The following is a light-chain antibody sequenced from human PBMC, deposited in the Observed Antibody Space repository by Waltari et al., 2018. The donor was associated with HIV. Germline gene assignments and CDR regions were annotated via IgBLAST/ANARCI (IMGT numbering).Light chain of an antibody. CDR3: CSYAGSSTLV. V-gene: IGLV1-40*01. CDR2: DGS. CDR1: SSNIGADYD. J-gene: IGLJ3*02. Sequence: QSVLTQPPSVSGAPGQRVTIPCTGSSSNIGADYDVHWYQQIPGTAPKLMIYDGSKRPSGVSNRFSGSKSGNTASLTISGLQAEDEADYYCCSYAGSSTLVFGGGTKLTVL.